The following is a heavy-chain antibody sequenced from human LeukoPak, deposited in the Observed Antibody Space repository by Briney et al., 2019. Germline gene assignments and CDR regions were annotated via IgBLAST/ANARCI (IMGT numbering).Heavy chain of an antibody. J-gene: IGHJ3*02. Sequence: PGGSLRLSCAASGFTFSSYAMSWVRQAPGKGLEWVSAISGSGGSTYYADSVKGRFTISRDNSKNTLYLQMNSLRAEDTAVYYCASSEERFSLFGRDAFDIWGQGTMVTVSS. CDR1: GFTFSSYA. CDR2: ISGSGGST. D-gene: IGHD3-3*01. CDR3: ASSEERFSLFGRDAFDI. V-gene: IGHV3-23*01.